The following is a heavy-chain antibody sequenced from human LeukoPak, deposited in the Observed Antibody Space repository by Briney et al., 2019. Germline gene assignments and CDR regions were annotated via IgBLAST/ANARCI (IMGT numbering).Heavy chain of an antibody. Sequence: PGGSLRLSCAASGFTFSSYSMTWVRQAPGKGLEWVSSISSSSSYIYYADSVKGRFTISRDNAKNSLYLQMNSLRAEDTAVYYCARAENWKDAFDIWGQGTMVTVSS. CDR2: ISSSSSYI. CDR1: GFTFSSYS. J-gene: IGHJ3*02. V-gene: IGHV3-21*01. D-gene: IGHD1-1*01. CDR3: ARAENWKDAFDI.